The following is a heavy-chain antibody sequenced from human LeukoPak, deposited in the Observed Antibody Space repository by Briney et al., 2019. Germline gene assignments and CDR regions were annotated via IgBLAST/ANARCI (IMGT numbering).Heavy chain of an antibody. CDR3: ARGDYYGSPFDY. V-gene: IGHV3-74*01. J-gene: IGHJ4*02. Sequence: QPGGSLRLSCAASGFTFSSYWMHWVRQAPGKGLVWVSRINSDGSRTTYADSVKGRFTISRDNAKNTLHLQMNSLRAEDTAVYYCARGDYYGSPFDYWGQGTLVTVSS. CDR1: GFTFSSYW. CDR2: INSDGSRT. D-gene: IGHD3-10*01.